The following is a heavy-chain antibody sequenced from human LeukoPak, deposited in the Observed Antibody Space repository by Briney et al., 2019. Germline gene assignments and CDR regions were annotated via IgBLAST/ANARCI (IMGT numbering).Heavy chain of an antibody. D-gene: IGHD4-17*01. CDR2: IRYDGSNK. CDR1: GFTFSSYG. V-gene: IGHV3-30*02. J-gene: IGHJ4*02. Sequence: GGSLRLSCAASGFTFSSYGMHWVRQAPGKGLGWVAFIRYDGSNKYYADSVKGRFTISRDNSKNTLYLQMNSLRAENTAGNYCAKIKAVDFWGQETLVTVSS. CDR3: AKIKAVDF.